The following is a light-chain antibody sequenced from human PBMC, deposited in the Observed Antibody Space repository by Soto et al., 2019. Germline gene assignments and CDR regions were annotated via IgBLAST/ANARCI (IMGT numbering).Light chain of an antibody. J-gene: IGKJ4*01. V-gene: IGKV2-28*01. CDR2: LGS. CDR3: MQGLQNPLT. CDR1: QSLLQSNGYAY. Sequence: DFVMTQSPLSLPVTLGQPSSISCKSSQSLLQSNGYAYLDWYLQKPGKSPQLLIYLGSNRASGVPERFSGSGSGTDFTLKISRVEAEDVGVYYCMQGLQNPLTFGGGTKVDIK.